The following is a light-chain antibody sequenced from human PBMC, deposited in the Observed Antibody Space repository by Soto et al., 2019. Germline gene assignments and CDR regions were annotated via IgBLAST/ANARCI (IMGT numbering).Light chain of an antibody. V-gene: IGKV3-20*01. CDR1: QSVTNRY. Sequence: ESLLTQSPGTLSLSPGERATLSCRASQSVTNRYFAWYQQKPGQAPRLLIYGISNRAAGIPDRFSASGSGTDFTLTISRLEPEDFVVYFCQQYSTLPHTFGQGTKLEVK. CDR2: GIS. CDR3: QQYSTLPHT. J-gene: IGKJ2*01.